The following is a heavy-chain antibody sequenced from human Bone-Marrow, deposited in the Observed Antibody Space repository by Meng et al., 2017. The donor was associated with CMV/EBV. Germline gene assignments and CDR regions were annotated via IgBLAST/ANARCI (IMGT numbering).Heavy chain of an antibody. V-gene: IGHV3-53*01. CDR1: GFTVSNNY. D-gene: IGHD3-22*01. CDR2: IYSGCNT. Sequence: ASGFTVSNNYMNWVRQAPGQGLEWVSVIYSGCNTYYADSVKGRFTISRDNSENTLYLEMNSLRAEDTAVYFCARWIYDASGYYYFDSWGQGTLVTVSS. CDR3: ARWIYDASGYYYFDS. J-gene: IGHJ4*02.